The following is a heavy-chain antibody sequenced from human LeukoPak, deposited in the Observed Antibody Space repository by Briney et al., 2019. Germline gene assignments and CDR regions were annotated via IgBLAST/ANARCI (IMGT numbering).Heavy chain of an antibody. CDR3: ARDYYGSGGYYP. CDR1: GFSFSSNW. CDR2: INYDGRST. J-gene: IGHJ4*02. D-gene: IGHD3-10*01. V-gene: IGHV3-74*01. Sequence: PGGSLRLSCAASGFSFSSNWMHWVRQAPGKGLVWVSRINYDGRSTSSADSVKGRFTVSRDNAKNTLYLQMNSLRAEDTAVYYCARDYYGSGGYYPWGQGTLVTVSS.